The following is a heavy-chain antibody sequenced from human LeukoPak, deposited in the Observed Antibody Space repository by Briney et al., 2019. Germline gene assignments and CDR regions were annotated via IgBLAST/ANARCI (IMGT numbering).Heavy chain of an antibody. CDR1: GFTFSSYA. Sequence: GRSLRLSCAASGFTFSSYAMHWVRQAPGKGLEWVAVISYDGSNKYYADSVKRRFTISRDNSKNTLYLQMNSLRAEDTAVYYCARVGFGESPFYYWGQGTLVTVSS. CDR2: ISYDGSNK. D-gene: IGHD3-10*01. J-gene: IGHJ4*02. V-gene: IGHV3-30*04. CDR3: ARVGFGESPFYY.